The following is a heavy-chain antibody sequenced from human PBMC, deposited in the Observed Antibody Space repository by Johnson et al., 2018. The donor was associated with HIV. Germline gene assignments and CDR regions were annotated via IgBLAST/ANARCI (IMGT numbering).Heavy chain of an antibody. CDR2: ISYDGSEK. J-gene: IGHJ3*02. CDR1: GFTFSDHY. Sequence: QVQLVESGGGLVQSGGSLRLSCAASGFTFSDHYMDWVRQAPGKGLEWVAVISYDGSEKYYADSVKGRFTISRDNSKNTLYLQMNSLRAEDTAVYYCAKESAFDIWGQGTMVTVSS. CDR3: AKESAFDI. V-gene: IGHV3-30*18.